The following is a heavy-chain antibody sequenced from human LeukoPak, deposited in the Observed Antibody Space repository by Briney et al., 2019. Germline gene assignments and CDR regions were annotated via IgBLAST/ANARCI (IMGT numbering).Heavy chain of an antibody. CDR2: IIPIFGTA. CDR3: ARGYYDSSVAYAFDI. V-gene: IGHV1-69*13. CDR1: GGTFSSYA. J-gene: IGHJ3*02. Sequence: ASVKVSCKASGGTFSSYAISWVRQAPGQGLEWMGGIIPIFGTANYAQKFQGRVTITADESTSTAYMELSSLRSEDTAVYYCARGYYDSSVAYAFDIWGQGTMVTVSS. D-gene: IGHD3-22*01.